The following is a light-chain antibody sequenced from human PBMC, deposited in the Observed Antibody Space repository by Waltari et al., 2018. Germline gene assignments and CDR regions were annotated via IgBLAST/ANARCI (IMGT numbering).Light chain of an antibody. Sequence: QAVVTQESSLTVSPGGTVTLTCGSSTGAVTSRNFPYWFQQKPGQAPKTLIYDVDRKRSRTPARFSGSVLGDKAALTLSGAQPDDEATYYCLLYYSGVRVFGGGTKLTVL. CDR1: TGAVTSRNF. CDR3: LLYYSGVRV. CDR2: DVD. J-gene: IGLJ3*02. V-gene: IGLV7-46*01.